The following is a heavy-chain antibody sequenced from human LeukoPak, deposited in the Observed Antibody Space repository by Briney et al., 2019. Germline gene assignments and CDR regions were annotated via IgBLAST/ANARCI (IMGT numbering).Heavy chain of an antibody. Sequence: ASVKVSCKASGYTFTSYGISWVRQAPGQGLEWMGWISAYNGNPNYAQKLQGRVTMTTDTSTSTAYMELRSLRSDDTAVYYCARDSYCTNGVCYPGTYYYYGMDVWGQGTTVTVSS. CDR1: GYTFTSYG. V-gene: IGHV1-18*01. CDR2: ISAYNGNP. J-gene: IGHJ6*02. D-gene: IGHD2-8*01. CDR3: ARDSYCTNGVCYPGTYYYYGMDV.